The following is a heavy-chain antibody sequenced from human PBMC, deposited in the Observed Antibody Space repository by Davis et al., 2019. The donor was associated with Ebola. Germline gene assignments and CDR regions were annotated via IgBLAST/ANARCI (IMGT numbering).Heavy chain of an antibody. Sequence: GDSLKISCAASGFTVSSNYMSWVRQAPGKGLEWVSVMYSGGSTYYADSVKGRFTTSRDNSKNTLYLQMNSLRAEDTAVYYCASGLAVAGSGGDFDYWGQGTLVTVSS. V-gene: IGHV3-66*01. D-gene: IGHD6-19*01. CDR1: GFTVSSNY. J-gene: IGHJ4*02. CDR3: ASGLAVAGSGGDFDY. CDR2: MYSGGST.